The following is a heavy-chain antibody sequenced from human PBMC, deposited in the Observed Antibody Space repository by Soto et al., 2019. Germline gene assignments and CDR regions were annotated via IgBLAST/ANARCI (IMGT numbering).Heavy chain of an antibody. D-gene: IGHD2-2*01. CDR2: IDPSDSYT. Sequence: GESLKISCKGSGYSFTSYWISWVRQMPGKGLEWMGRIDPSDSYTNYSPSFQGHVTISADKSVSTAYLQWSSLKASDTAMYYCASSPRGYCSSTSCRELGNYYGMDVWGQGTTVTVSS. CDR3: ASSPRGYCSSTSCRELGNYYGMDV. J-gene: IGHJ6*02. V-gene: IGHV5-10-1*01. CDR1: GYSFTSYW.